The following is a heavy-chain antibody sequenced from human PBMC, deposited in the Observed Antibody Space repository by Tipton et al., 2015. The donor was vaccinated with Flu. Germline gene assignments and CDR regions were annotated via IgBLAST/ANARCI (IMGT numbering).Heavy chain of an antibody. V-gene: IGHV4-39*07. Sequence: TLSLTCSVAGASVSSSPFYWGWIRQSPGKGLEWIGSLHYSGNTYYNPSLQSRVTVSIDTSKNQFSLRLTSVTAADTAVYYCARGYYDSSGYHYVGDYWGQGTLVTVSS. J-gene: IGHJ4*02. CDR1: GASVSSSPFY. D-gene: IGHD3-22*01. CDR3: ARGYYDSSGYHYVGDY. CDR2: LHYSGNT.